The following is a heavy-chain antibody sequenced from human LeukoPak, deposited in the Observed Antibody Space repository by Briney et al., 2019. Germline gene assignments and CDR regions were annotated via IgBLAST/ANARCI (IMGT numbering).Heavy chain of an antibody. CDR2: IIPIFGTA. CDR3: ARVVMVRGVIPYYFDY. J-gene: IGHJ4*02. CDR1: GGTFSSYA. V-gene: IGHV1-69*06. D-gene: IGHD3-10*01. Sequence: WASVKVSCKASGGTFSSYAISWVRQAPGQGLEWMGGIIPIFGTANYAQKFQGRVTITADKSTSTAYMELSSLRSEDTAVYYCARVVMVRGVIPYYFDYWGQGTLVTVSS.